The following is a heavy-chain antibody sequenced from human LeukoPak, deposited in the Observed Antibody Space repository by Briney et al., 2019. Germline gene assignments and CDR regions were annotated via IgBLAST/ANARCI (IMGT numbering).Heavy chain of an antibody. CDR3: ARGRIPRYFDY. CDR2: INHSGST. CDR1: GGSFSGYY. Sequence: PSETLSLTCAVYGGSFSGYYWSWIRQPPGKGLEWIGEINHSGSTNYNPSLKSRVTISVDTSKNQFSLKLSSVTAADTAVYYCARGRIPRYFDYWGQGTLVTVSS. V-gene: IGHV4-34*01. J-gene: IGHJ4*02.